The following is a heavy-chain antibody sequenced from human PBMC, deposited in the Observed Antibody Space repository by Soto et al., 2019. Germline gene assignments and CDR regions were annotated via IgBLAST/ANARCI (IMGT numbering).Heavy chain of an antibody. J-gene: IGHJ4*02. CDR2: IFYSGST. V-gene: IGHV4-59*01. D-gene: IGHD3-10*01. CDR3: AREGISGSYYFDF. CDR1: GVSISSCF. Sequence: KPSETLSLTCNVSGVSISSCFWSWIRQPPGKGLEWIGYIFYSGSTNYNPSLKSRVTMSLDTSKNQFSLKLVSVTPADTAVYYCAREGISGSYYFDFWGQGTPVTVSS.